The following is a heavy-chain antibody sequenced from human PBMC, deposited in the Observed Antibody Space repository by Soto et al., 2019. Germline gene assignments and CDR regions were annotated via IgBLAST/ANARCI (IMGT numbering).Heavy chain of an antibody. CDR3: ARGNTGYGNFDY. J-gene: IGHJ4*02. CDR2: TSPAGSST. V-gene: IGHV3-74*01. CDR1: GFTVTSYW. D-gene: IGHD5-12*01. Sequence: DVQLVESGGGIVQPGGSLRLSCAASGFTVTSYWMHWVRQAPGKGLVWVSRTSPAGSSTYYADFVRGRFTISKDTAKNTLYLQINSLGAEDTALYYCARGNTGYGNFDYWGQGTLVTGSS.